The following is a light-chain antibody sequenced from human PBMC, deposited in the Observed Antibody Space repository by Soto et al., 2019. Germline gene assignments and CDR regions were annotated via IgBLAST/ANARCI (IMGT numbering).Light chain of an antibody. Sequence: EIVMTQSPATLSVSPGERATLSCRASQSISSNLAWYQQKPGQAPSLLIYGASARATGIPARFSGSGSGTEFTLTISSLQSEDYAVYYCQQYSIWPRAFGQGTKVEFK. CDR1: QSISSN. CDR3: QQYSIWPRA. V-gene: IGKV3-15*01. J-gene: IGKJ1*01. CDR2: GAS.